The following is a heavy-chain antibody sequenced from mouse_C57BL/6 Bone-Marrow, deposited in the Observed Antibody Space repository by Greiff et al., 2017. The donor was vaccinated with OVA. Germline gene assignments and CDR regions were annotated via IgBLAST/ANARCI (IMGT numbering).Heavy chain of an antibody. V-gene: IGHV14-4*01. CDR3: TTGYYSNFWFAY. Sequence: VQLQQSGAELVRPWASVKLSCTASGFNIKDDYMHWVKQRPEQGLEWIGWIDPENGDTEYASKFQGKATITADTSSNTAYLQLSSLTSEDTAVYYCTTGYYSNFWFAYWGQGTLVTVSA. CDR2: IDPENGDT. D-gene: IGHD2-5*01. J-gene: IGHJ3*01. CDR1: GFNIKDDY.